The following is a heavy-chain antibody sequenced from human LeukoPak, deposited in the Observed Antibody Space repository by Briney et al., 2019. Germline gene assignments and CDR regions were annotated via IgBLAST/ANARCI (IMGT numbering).Heavy chain of an antibody. CDR3: ARDWLGDIDY. D-gene: IGHD4-17*01. CDR2: IYSGGST. Sequence: GGSLRLSCAASGFTVSSNYMSWVRQAPGKGLEWVSVIYSGGSTYYADSVKGRFTISRDNSKNTLYHQMNSLRAEDTAVYYCARDWLGDIDYWGQGTLVTVSS. CDR1: GFTVSSNY. J-gene: IGHJ4*02. V-gene: IGHV3-66*01.